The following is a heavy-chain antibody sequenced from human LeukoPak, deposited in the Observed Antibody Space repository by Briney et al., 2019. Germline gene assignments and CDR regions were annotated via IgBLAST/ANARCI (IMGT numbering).Heavy chain of an antibody. V-gene: IGHV1-2*02. D-gene: IGHD5-18*01. CDR2: INPNSGGT. Sequence: ASVKVSCKASGGTFSSYAISWVRQAPGQGLEWMGWINPNSGGTNYAQKFQGRVTMTRDTSISTAYMELSRLRSDDTAVYYCAREVPDTAMVTLGYWGQGTLVTVSS. CDR3: AREVPDTAMVTLGY. J-gene: IGHJ4*02. CDR1: GGTFSSYA.